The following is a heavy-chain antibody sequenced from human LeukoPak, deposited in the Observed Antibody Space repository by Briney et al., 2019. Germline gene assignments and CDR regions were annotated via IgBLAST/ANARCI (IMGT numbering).Heavy chain of an antibody. D-gene: IGHD4-17*01. CDR2: IGSSGDIT. CDR1: GFTFSSYA. J-gene: IGHJ4*02. Sequence: GGSLRLSCAASGFTFSSYAMSWVRQAPGMGLEWVSSIGSSGDITYYADSVKGRFTISRDNSKNTLYLQMNSLRAEDTAVYYCARDIDNGDYVVYWGQGTLVTVSS. V-gene: IGHV3-23*01. CDR3: ARDIDNGDYVVY.